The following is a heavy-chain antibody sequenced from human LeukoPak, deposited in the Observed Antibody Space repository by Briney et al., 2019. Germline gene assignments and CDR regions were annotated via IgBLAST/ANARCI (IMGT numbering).Heavy chain of an antibody. CDR1: GFTFSSYE. CDR3: ARATRRLLSLDYYYYMDV. CDR2: ISSGAATI. V-gene: IGHV3-48*03. Sequence: PGGSLRLSCGASGFTFSSYEMNWVRQAPGKGLEWVSSISSGAATIYYADSVKGRFTISRDNAKNSLYLQMNSLRAEDTAVYYCARATRRLLSLDYYYYMDVWGKGTTVTVSS. D-gene: IGHD6-25*01. J-gene: IGHJ6*03.